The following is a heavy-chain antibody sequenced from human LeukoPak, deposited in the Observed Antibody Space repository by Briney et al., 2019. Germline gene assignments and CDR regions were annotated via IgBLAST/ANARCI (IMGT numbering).Heavy chain of an antibody. J-gene: IGHJ4*02. V-gene: IGHV1-46*01. Sequence: ASEKVSCKASGYTFTSYYMHWVRQAPGQGLEWMGIINPSGGSTSYAQKFQGRVTMTRDTSTSTVYMELSSLRSEDTAVYYCARDALDPDPYSSGWQYTDYWGQGTLVTVSS. D-gene: IGHD6-19*01. CDR3: ARDALDPDPYSSGWQYTDY. CDR1: GYTFTSYY. CDR2: INPSGGST.